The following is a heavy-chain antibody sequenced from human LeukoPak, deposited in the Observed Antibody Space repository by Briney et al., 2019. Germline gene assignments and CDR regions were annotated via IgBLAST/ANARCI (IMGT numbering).Heavy chain of an antibody. CDR2: INPNSGGT. D-gene: IGHD5-18*01. J-gene: IGHJ4*02. CDR3: ARGGGGGYSYGYDY. Sequence: ASVKVSCKASGYTFTGYYMHWVRQAPGQGLEWMGWINPNSGGTNYAQKFQGRVTTTRDTSISTAYMELSRLRSDDTAVYYCARGGGGGYSYGYDYWGQGTLVTVSS. V-gene: IGHV1-2*02. CDR1: GYTFTGYY.